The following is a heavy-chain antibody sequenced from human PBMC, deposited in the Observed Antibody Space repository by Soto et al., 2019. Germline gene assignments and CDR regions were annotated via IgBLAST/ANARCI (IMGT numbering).Heavy chain of an antibody. CDR3: VRGGAGTWRFDP. CDR2: IRTKVYSYAT. V-gene: IGHV3-73*01. J-gene: IGHJ5*02. D-gene: IGHD3-16*01. Sequence: EVQLVESGGGLVQPGGSLKLSCAASGFTFTGSYIHWVRQASGRGLEWVGRIRTKVYSYATAYAASVSGRFTISRDDSKNTAYLQMNSLKSEDTAVYYCVRGGAGTWRFDPWGQGTLVTVSS. CDR1: GFTFTGSY.